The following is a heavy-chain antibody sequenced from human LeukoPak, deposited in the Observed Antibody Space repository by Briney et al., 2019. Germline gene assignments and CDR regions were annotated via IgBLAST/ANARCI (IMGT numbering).Heavy chain of an antibody. CDR3: ARDRRFGELSVDY. CDR2: ISAYNGNT. CDR1: GCTFSSYG. D-gene: IGHD3-10*01. V-gene: IGHV1-18*01. J-gene: IGHJ4*02. Sequence: GASVKVSCKASGCTFSSYGISRVRQAPGQGLEWMGWISAYNGNTNYAQKLQGRVTMTTDTSTSTAYMELRSLRSDDTAVYYCARDRRFGELSVDYWGQGTLVTVSS.